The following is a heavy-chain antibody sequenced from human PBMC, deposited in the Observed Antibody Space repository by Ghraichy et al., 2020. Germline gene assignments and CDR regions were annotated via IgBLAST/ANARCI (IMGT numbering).Heavy chain of an antibody. CDR3: AKDSLTVTRVQNVFDI. V-gene: IGHV3-23*01. Sequence: GGSLRLSCAASGFTFSNYAMKWVRQAPGKGLEWVSAISGSGGSTYYADFVKGRFTISRDNSKNTLYLQMNSLRAEDTAVYYCAKDSLTVTRVQNVFDIWGQGPMSTVPS. CDR1: GFTFSNYA. D-gene: IGHD4-17*01. J-gene: IGHJ3*02. CDR2: ISGSGGST.